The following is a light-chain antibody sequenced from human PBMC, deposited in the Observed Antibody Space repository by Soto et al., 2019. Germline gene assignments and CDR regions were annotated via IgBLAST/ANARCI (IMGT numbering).Light chain of an antibody. V-gene: IGKV1-39*01. CDR2: AAS. J-gene: IGKJ1*01. CDR1: QSISNY. Sequence: DIQMTQSPSSLSASMGDSVTITCRASQSISNYLNWYQQKPGKAPKLLIYAASSLQSGVPSGFSGSGSGTDFTLTISSLQPEHFATYYCQQSYRTPWTFGQGTKVEIK. CDR3: QQSYRTPWT.